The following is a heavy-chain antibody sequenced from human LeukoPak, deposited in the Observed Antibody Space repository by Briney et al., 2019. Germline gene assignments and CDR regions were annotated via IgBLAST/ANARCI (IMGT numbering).Heavy chain of an antibody. CDR1: GFTFSTYW. J-gene: IGHJ3*02. CDR3: RIWFGNSAGFDM. V-gene: IGHV3-74*01. CDR2: IKSDGSIT. Sequence: GGSLTLSCAASGFTFSTYWMHWVRQVPGKGLVWVSRIKSDGSITTYADSVEGPFTISRDNAKNTVYLQMNSLRAEDTAMYYCRIWFGNSAGFDMWGQGTMVTVSS. D-gene: IGHD3-10*01.